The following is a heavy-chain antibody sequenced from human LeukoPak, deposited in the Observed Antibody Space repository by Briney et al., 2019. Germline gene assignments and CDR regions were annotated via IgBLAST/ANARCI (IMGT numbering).Heavy chain of an antibody. CDR3: ARSCGGDCYPDY. CDR1: GVTFSSYA. Sequence: GGSLRLSCAGSGVTFSSYAMSWVRQAPGQGLEWVSSISSSSSYIYYADSVKGRFTISRDNAKNSLYLQMNSLRAEDTAVYYCARSCGGDCYPDYWGQGTLVTVSS. V-gene: IGHV3-21*01. D-gene: IGHD2-21*02. J-gene: IGHJ4*02. CDR2: ISSSSSYI.